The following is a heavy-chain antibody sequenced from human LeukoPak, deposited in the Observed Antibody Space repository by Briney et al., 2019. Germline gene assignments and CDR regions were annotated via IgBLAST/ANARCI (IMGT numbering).Heavy chain of an antibody. J-gene: IGHJ3*02. D-gene: IGHD5-24*01. Sequence: SLRLSCAASGFTFDDYAMHWVPPAPGKGLEWVSGISWNRGSTGYADSAKGRFTISRENAKNSLYLQMNSLRAEDMALYYCAKGRDGYNFDAFDIWGQGTIVTVSS. CDR3: AKGRDGYNFDAFDI. V-gene: IGHV3-9*03. CDR1: GFTFDDYA. CDR2: ISWNRGST.